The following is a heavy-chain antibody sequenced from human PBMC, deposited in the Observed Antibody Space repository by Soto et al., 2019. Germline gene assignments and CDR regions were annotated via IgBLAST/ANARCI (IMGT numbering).Heavy chain of an antibody. CDR2: IWYDGSNK. D-gene: IGHD6-19*01. V-gene: IGHV3-33*01. Sequence: PGGSLRLSCAASGFTFSDYGMHWVRQAPGKGLEWVAVIWYDGSNKYYADSVKGRFTISRDNSKNTLYLQMNSLRAEDTAVYYCARDDTPGIEVATYGMDVWGQGTTVTVSS. CDR1: GFTFSDYG. CDR3: ARDDTPGIEVATYGMDV. J-gene: IGHJ6*02.